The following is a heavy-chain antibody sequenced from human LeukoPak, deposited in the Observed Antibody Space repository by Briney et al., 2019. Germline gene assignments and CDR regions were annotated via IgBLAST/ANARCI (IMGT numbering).Heavy chain of an antibody. CDR3: ARSYSYGHDAFDI. V-gene: IGHV4-61*02. CDR2: IYTSGST. CDR1: GGSISSGSYY. J-gene: IGHJ3*02. D-gene: IGHD5-18*01. Sequence: SQTLSLTCTVSGGSISSGSYYWSWIRQPAGKGLEWIGRIYTSGSTNYNPSLKSRVTISVDTSKNQFSLNLSSVTAADTAVYYCARSYSYGHDAFDIWGQGTMVTVSS.